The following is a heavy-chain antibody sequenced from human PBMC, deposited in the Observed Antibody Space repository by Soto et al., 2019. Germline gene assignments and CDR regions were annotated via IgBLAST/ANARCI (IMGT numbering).Heavy chain of an antibody. D-gene: IGHD3-3*01. CDR3: VSSATEYYDFWSGTYYYYGMDV. CDR1: GFTFSSYA. J-gene: IGHJ6*02. Sequence: GGSLRLSCAASGFTFSSYAMHWVRQAPGKGLEWVAVISYDGSNKYYADYVKGRFTISRDNSKNTLYLQMNSLRAEDKAVYYCVSSATEYYDFWSGTYYYYGMDVWGQGTTVTVSS. CDR2: ISYDGSNK. V-gene: IGHV3-30-3*01.